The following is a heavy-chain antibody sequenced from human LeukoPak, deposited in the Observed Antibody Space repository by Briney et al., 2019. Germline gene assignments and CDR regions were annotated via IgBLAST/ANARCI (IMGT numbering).Heavy chain of an antibody. D-gene: IGHD4-17*01. V-gene: IGHV4-59*01. CDR3: ARGPWTTVTSFDY. J-gene: IGHJ4*02. CDR2: IPYSGSS. Sequence: PSETLSLTCTVSGDSMSSYYWSWIRQPPGKGLEWIGYIPYSGSSNYNPSLKSRVTISVDTSKNQFSLNLRSVTAADTAVYYCARGPWTTVTSFDYWGQGTLVTVSS. CDR1: GDSMSSYY.